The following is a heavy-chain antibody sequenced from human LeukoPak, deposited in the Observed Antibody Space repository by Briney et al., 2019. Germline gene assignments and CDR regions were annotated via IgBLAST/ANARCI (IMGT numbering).Heavy chain of an antibody. CDR3: ARVTYYDILTGHLKAFDI. CDR2: INHSGST. D-gene: IGHD3-9*01. Sequence: SETLSLTCAVYGGSFSGYYWSWIRQHPGKGLEWIGEINHSGSTNYNPSLKSRVTISVDTSKNQFSLKLSSVTAADTAVYYCARVTYYDILTGHLKAFDIWGQGAMVTVSS. CDR1: GGSFSGYY. J-gene: IGHJ3*02. V-gene: IGHV4-34*01.